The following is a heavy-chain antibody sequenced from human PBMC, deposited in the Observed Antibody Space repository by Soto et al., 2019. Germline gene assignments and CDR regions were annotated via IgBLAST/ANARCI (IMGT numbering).Heavy chain of an antibody. CDR2: IYYSGST. CDR1: GGSISSGGDY. CDR3: ARDLPAAGTEYYYYYGMDV. V-gene: IGHV4-31*02. D-gene: IGHD6-13*01. J-gene: IGHJ6*02. Sequence: SQTLYLTCTVSGGSISSGGDYWSWIRQHPGKGLEWIGYIYYSGSTYYNPSLKSRVTISVDTSKNQFSLKLSSVTAADTAVYYCARDLPAAGTEYYYYYGMDVWGQGTTVTVSS.